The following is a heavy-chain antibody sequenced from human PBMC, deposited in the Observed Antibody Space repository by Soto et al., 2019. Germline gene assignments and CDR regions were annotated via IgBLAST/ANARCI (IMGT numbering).Heavy chain of an antibody. D-gene: IGHD1-1*01. CDR3: YAMGLDGMDV. Sequence: VGSLRLSCSASGFAFSSYAMHWVRQAPGKGLEYVSAISSNGGSTYYADSVKGRFTISRDNSKNTLYLQMSSLRAEDTAVYYCYAMGLDGMDVWGQGPTVSVA. V-gene: IGHV3-64D*06. CDR2: ISSNGGST. J-gene: IGHJ6*02. CDR1: GFAFSSYA.